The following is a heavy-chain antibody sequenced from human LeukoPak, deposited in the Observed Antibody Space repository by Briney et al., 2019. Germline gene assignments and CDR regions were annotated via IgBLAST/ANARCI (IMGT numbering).Heavy chain of an antibody. CDR2: IYHSGST. D-gene: IGHD3-22*01. CDR1: GGSISSGGYS. J-gene: IGHJ4*02. CDR3: ARGVYYDSSGYTAWYLDY. Sequence: SETLSLTCAVSGGSISSGGYSWSWIRQPPGKGLEWIGYIYHSGSTYYNPSLKSRVTISVDRSKNQFSLKLSSVTAADTAVYYCARGVYYDSSGYTAWYLDYWGQGTLVTVSS. V-gene: IGHV4-30-2*01.